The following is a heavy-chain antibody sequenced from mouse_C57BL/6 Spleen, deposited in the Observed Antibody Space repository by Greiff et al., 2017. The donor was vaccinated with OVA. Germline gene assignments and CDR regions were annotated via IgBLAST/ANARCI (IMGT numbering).Heavy chain of an antibody. D-gene: IGHD3-2*02. CDR1: GFTFNTYA. V-gene: IGHV10-3*01. CDR2: IRSKSSNYAT. CDR3: VRDGTAQATGAMDD. Sequence: EVKLVESGGGLVQPKGSLKLSCAASGFTFNTYAMHWVRQAPGKGLEWVARIRSKSSNYATYYADSVKDRFTISRDDSQSMLYLQMNNRKTEDKAMYYCVRDGTAQATGAMDDWGQGTSVTVSS. J-gene: IGHJ4*01.